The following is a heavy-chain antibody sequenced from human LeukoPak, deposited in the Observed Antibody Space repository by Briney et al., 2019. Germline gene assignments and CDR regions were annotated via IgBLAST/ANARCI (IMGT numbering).Heavy chain of an antibody. Sequence: SETLSLTCAVYGGSFSGYYWSWIRQPPGKGLEWIGEINHSGSTNYNPSLKSRVTISVDTSKNLFSLKLSSVTAADTAVYYCARRRVRYFDWLGGYFDYWGQGTLVTVSS. CDR2: INHSGST. V-gene: IGHV4-34*01. CDR1: GGSFSGYY. D-gene: IGHD3-9*01. J-gene: IGHJ4*02. CDR3: ARRRVRYFDWLGGYFDY.